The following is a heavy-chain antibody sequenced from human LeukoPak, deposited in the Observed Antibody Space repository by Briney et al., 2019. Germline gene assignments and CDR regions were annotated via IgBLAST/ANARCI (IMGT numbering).Heavy chain of an antibody. CDR1: GYTFTGYY. CDR3: AREEVIAAAGQCYYYGMDV. D-gene: IGHD6-13*01. Sequence: ASVKVSCKASGYTFTGYYMHWVRQAPGQGLEWMGWINPNSGGTNYAQKFQGRVTMTRDTSISTAYMELSRLRSDDTAVYYCAREEVIAAAGQCYYYGMDVWGQGTTVTVSS. V-gene: IGHV1-2*02. CDR2: INPNSGGT. J-gene: IGHJ6*02.